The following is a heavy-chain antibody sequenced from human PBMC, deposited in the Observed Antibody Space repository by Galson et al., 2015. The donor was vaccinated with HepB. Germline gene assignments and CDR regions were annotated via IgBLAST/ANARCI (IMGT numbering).Heavy chain of an antibody. CDR3: ARGKALYGVPAAPPDY. V-gene: IGHV3-7*03. Sequence: SLRLSCAASGFTFSSYWMSWVRQAPGKGLEWVSNIKQDGRDKYYVDSVRGRFTISRDNAKNSLYLQMNNLRAEDTAVYYCARGKALYGVPAAPPDYWGQGTLVIVSS. D-gene: IGHD4/OR15-4a*01. CDR1: GFTFSSYW. J-gene: IGHJ4*02. CDR2: IKQDGRDK.